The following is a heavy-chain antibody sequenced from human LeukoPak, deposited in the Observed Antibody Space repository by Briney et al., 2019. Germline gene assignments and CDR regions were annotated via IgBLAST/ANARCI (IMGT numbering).Heavy chain of an antibody. CDR1: GFTFSSYS. Sequence: GGSLRLSCAASGFTFSSYSMNWVRQAPGKGLEWVSSISSSSSYIYYADSVKGRFTISRDNAKNSLYLRMNSLRAEDTAVYYCARDLPLAAADPKADYWGQGTLVTVSS. J-gene: IGHJ4*02. D-gene: IGHD6-13*01. CDR3: ARDLPLAAADPKADY. V-gene: IGHV3-21*01. CDR2: ISSSSSYI.